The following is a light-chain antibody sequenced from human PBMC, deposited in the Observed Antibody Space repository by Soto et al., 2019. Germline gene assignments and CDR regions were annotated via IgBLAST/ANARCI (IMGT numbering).Light chain of an antibody. J-gene: IGLJ1*01. CDR1: AGAVTSGHY. CDR3: SLSYNDRQF. Sequence: QAVVTQEPSLTGSPGGTVTLTCGSSAGAVTSGHYPYWFQQKPGQAPRTLIYDTNIKHSWTPARFSGSLLGDKAALTLSGAQPEDEAEYYCSLSYNDRQFFGSGTKVTVL. CDR2: DTN. V-gene: IGLV7-46*01.